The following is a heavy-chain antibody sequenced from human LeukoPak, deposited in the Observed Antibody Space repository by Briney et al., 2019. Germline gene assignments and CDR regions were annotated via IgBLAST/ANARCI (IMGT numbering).Heavy chain of an antibody. CDR2: ISYDGSNK. J-gene: IGHJ3*02. Sequence: PGGSLRLSCAASGFTFSSYGMHWVRQAPGKGLEWVAVISYDGSNKYYADSVKGRFTISRDNSKNTLYLQMNSLRAEDTAVYYCASDIVVVTFDAFDIWGQGTMVTVSS. V-gene: IGHV3-30*03. D-gene: IGHD2-15*01. CDR3: ASDIVVVTFDAFDI. CDR1: GFTFSSYG.